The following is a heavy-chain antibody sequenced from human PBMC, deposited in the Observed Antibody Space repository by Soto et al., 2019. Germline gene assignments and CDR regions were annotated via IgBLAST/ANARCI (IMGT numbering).Heavy chain of an antibody. J-gene: IGHJ6*02. CDR3: ARGRVIALRRVYGMDV. V-gene: IGHV4-34*01. CDR1: GGSFSGYY. Sequence: SASLSLTCAVSGGSFSGYYWSWIRQPPGKGLEWIGEINHSGSTNYNASLKSRVTISVDTSKNQFSLKLSCVTAADTAVYYCARGRVIALRRVYGMDVWGQGTTVPVSS. CDR2: INHSGST. D-gene: IGHD6-13*01.